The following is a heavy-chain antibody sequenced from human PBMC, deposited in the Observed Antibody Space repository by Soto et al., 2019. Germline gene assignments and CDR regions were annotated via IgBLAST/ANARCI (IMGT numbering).Heavy chain of an antibody. CDR3: ARHNYDGSGYYYYYYGMDV. D-gene: IGHD3-22*01. CDR1: GRSVSRYY. Sequence: TLYLTCIASGRSVSRYYRSWIRQSPGKRIEWIGYIYYSGSTNYNPSLKSRVTISVDTSKNQFSLKLSSVTAADTAVYYCARHNYDGSGYYYYYYGMDVWGQGTTVTVSS. CDR2: IYYSGST. J-gene: IGHJ6*02. V-gene: IGHV4-59*08.